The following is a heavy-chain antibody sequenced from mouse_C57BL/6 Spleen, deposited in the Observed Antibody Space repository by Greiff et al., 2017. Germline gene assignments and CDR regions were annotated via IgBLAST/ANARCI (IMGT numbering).Heavy chain of an antibody. CDR3: ALTTVSY. J-gene: IGHJ2*01. CDR2: IDPSDSDT. CDR1: GYTFTSYW. D-gene: IGHD1-1*01. V-gene: IGHV1-52*01. Sequence: QVQLQQPGAELVRPGSSVKLSCKASGYTFTSYWMHWVKQRPIQGLEWIGNIDPSDSDTHYNQKFKDKATLTVDKSSSTAYMQLSSLTSEDSAVYYCALTTVSYWGQGTTLTVSS.